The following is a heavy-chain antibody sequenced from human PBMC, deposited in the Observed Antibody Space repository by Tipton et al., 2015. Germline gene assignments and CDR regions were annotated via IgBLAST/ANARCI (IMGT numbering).Heavy chain of an antibody. Sequence: LRLSCNVSGGSISSYFWSWIRQSPGMGLEWIGYVYFTGTTNYNPSLKSRVTVLLDTSKTQFSLSLTSVTAADTAVYYCARVPDSGFDAFDIWGQGTMVTVSS. CDR3: ARVPDSGFDAFDI. V-gene: IGHV4-59*01. J-gene: IGHJ3*02. CDR1: GGSISSYF. CDR2: VYFTGTT. D-gene: IGHD5-12*01.